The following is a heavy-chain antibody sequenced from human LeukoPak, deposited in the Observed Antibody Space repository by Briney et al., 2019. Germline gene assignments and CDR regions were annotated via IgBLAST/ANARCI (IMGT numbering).Heavy chain of an antibody. J-gene: IGHJ4*02. V-gene: IGHV3-30-3*01. CDR1: GFTFSSYA. CDR2: ISYDGSNK. CDR3: AKDLKQWLNY. D-gene: IGHD6-19*01. Sequence: PGGSLRLSCAASGFTFSSYAMHWVRQAPGKGLEWVAVISYDGSNKYYADSVKGRFTISRDNSKNTLYLQMNSLRAEDTAVYYCAKDLKQWLNYWGQGTLVTVSS.